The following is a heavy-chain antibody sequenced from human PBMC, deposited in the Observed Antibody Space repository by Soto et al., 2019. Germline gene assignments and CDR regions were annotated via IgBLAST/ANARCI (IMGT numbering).Heavy chain of an antibody. D-gene: IGHD3-16*01. V-gene: IGHV1-69*18. Sequence: QVHLVQSGAEVRKPGSSVKVSCKTSGGTFSTYTIYWERQAPAQGLEWMGRIIPLFGTTRYAQNFQDRVTISAEESTSTTYMELSSLRAEDTALYYCARRLDDRADEGFDVWGEGTAVTVSA. J-gene: IGHJ3*01. CDR2: IIPLFGTT. CDR3: ARRLDDRADEGFDV. CDR1: GGTFSTYT.